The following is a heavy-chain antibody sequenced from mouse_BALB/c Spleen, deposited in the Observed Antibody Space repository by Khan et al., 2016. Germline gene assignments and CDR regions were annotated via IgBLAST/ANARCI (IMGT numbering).Heavy chain of an antibody. V-gene: IGHV14-4*02. CDR3: YAIYYGNYYSLAY. D-gene: IGHD2-1*01. CDR2: IDPENGDT. CDR1: GFNIKDYY. J-gene: IGHJ4*01. Sequence: VQLQQSGAEVVRSGASVKLSCTASGFNIKDYYMHWVKQRPEQGLEWSGWIDPENGDTENAPKFRGKATVTADTSSNTAYLQLSSLTSEDTAVYSCYAIYYGNYYSLAYWGQGTSVTVSS.